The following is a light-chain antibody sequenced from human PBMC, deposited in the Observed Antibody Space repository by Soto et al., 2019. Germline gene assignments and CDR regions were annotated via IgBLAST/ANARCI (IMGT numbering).Light chain of an antibody. V-gene: IGLV1-44*01. J-gene: IGLJ3*02. CDR1: SSNIGSNT. Sequence: QSVLTQPPSASGSPGQRVTLSCSGRSSNIGSNTVNWYQQVPGTAPRVLIYSNNQRPSGVPDRFSGSKSGTSASLANSGLRSEDEADYYCAAGDDSLNGWVFGGGTKVTVL. CDR3: AAGDDSLNGWV. CDR2: SNN.